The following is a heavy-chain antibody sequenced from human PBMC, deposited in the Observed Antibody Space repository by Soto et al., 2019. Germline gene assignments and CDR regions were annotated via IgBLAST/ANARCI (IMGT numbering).Heavy chain of an antibody. Sequence: SETLSLTCTVSGGSISSGGYCWSWIRQHPGKGLEWIGYIYYSGSTYYNPSPKSRVTISVDTSKNQFSLKLSSVTAADTAVYFCARDYQLLSVGAFDIWGQGTMVTVSS. CDR2: IYYSGST. CDR3: ARDYQLLSVGAFDI. D-gene: IGHD2-2*01. V-gene: IGHV4-31*02. CDR1: GGSISSGGYC. J-gene: IGHJ3*02.